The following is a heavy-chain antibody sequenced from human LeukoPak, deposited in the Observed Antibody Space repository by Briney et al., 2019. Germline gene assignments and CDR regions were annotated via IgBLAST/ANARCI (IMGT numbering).Heavy chain of an antibody. Sequence: PGGSLRLSCAASGFTFSSYWMSWVRQAPGKGLEWVANIKYDGSEENYVDSVKGRFTISRDNGNNSLFLQMNSLRVEDTAVYFCTRTTYYFNWGQGTLVTVSS. D-gene: IGHD3-10*01. J-gene: IGHJ4*02. V-gene: IGHV3-7*01. CDR1: GFTFSSYW. CDR2: IKYDGSEE. CDR3: TRTTYYFN.